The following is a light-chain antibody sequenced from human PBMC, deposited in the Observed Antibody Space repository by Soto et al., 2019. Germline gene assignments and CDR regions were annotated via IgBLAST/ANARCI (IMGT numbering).Light chain of an antibody. CDR1: QSVSSN. Sequence: EIVMTQSPATLSVSPGERATLSCRASQSVSSNLAWYQQKPGQAPRLLIYGASTRATGIPARFSGSGSGTELTLTISSLQSEDVAVYYCQQYYSVPPTFGQGTKVDIK. V-gene: IGKV3-15*01. CDR3: QQYYSVPPT. CDR2: GAS. J-gene: IGKJ1*01.